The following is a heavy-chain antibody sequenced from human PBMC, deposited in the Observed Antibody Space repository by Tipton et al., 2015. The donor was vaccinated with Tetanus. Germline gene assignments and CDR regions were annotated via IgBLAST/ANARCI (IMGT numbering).Heavy chain of an antibody. CDR1: GASLRGGDYH. D-gene: IGHD2/OR15-2a*01. V-gene: IGHV4-39*02. CDR3: ARHLYGYWFDP. Sequence: TLSLTCTVSGASLRGGDYHWSWIRQPPGKGLEWIASIYFQGSPYYSPSLKSRLTIDVDTSQNLFSLRLTSVTAADTAVYYCARHLYGYWFDPWGQGALVTVSS. CDR2: IYFQGSP. J-gene: IGHJ5*02.